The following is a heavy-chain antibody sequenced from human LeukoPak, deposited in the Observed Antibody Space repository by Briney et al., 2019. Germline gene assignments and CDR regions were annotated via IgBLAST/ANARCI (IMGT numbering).Heavy chain of an antibody. J-gene: IGHJ3*02. Sequence: GGSLRLSCAASGFTFSSYSMNWVRQAPGKGLEWVSSISSSSSYIYYADSVKGRFTISRDNAKNSLYLQMNGLRAEDTAVYYCARECDDFWNGAFDIWGQGTMVTVSS. CDR2: ISSSSSYI. D-gene: IGHD3-3*01. CDR3: ARECDDFWNGAFDI. CDR1: GFTFSSYS. V-gene: IGHV3-21*01.